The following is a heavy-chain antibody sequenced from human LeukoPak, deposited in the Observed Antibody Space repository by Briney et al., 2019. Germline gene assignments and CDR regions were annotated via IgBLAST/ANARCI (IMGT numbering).Heavy chain of an antibody. J-gene: IGHJ4*02. CDR3: SRRLRSGEYFDY. Sequence: SETLSLTCTVSGGSISSGGYYWSWIRQHPGKGLEWIGYIYYSGSTYYNPSLKSRVTISVDTSKNQFSLKLSSVTAADTAVYYCSRRLRSGEYFDYWGQGTLVTVSS. CDR1: GGSISSGGYY. CDR2: IYYSGST. D-gene: IGHD2-15*01. V-gene: IGHV4-31*03.